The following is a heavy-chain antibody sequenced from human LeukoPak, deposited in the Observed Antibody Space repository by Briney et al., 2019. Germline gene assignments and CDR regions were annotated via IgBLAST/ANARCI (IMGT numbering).Heavy chain of an antibody. V-gene: IGHV3-30-3*01. CDR1: GFTFSSYA. CDR3: ARDRSAGYSDY. Sequence: PGGSLRLSCAASGFTFSSYAMHWVRQAPGKGLEWVAVISYDGSNKYYADSVKGRFTISRDNSKNTLYLQMNSLRAEDTAVYYCARDRSAGYSDYWGQGTLVTVSS. J-gene: IGHJ4*02. CDR2: ISYDGSNK.